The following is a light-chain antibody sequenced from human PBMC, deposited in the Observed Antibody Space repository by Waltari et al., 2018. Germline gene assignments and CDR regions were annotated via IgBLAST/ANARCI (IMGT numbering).Light chain of an antibody. Sequence: QSALTQPASVSGSPGPSITISCTGSSRDVGGYNSVSWYQQYPGKAPKRMIYDVSNRPSGVSKRFSGSKSGNTASLTISGLQAEDDADYYCSSYTTTSTLGFGGGTKLTVL. V-gene: IGLV2-14*03. J-gene: IGLJ2*01. CDR3: SSYTTTSTLG. CDR2: DVS. CDR1: SRDVGGYNS.